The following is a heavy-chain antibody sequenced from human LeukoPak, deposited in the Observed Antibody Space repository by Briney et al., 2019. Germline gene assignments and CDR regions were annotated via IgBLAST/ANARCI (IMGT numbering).Heavy chain of an antibody. CDR3: ARDPEGTYSGTYEGAWFDP. Sequence: GASVKVSCKASGYTFTSYDISWVRQAPGEGLEWMGWISPYNGNTHYSQNFQARITMTTDTSTSAVYMELRSLTSDDTAVYYCARDPEGTYSGTYEGAWFDPWGQGTLVIVSS. J-gene: IGHJ5*02. CDR1: GYTFTSYD. D-gene: IGHD1-26*01. CDR2: ISPYNGNT. V-gene: IGHV1-18*01.